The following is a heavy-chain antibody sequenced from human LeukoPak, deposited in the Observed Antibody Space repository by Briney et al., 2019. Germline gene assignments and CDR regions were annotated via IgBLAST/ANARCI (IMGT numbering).Heavy chain of an antibody. CDR2: IYTSGNT. D-gene: IGHD3-3*01. Sequence: SQTLSLTCTVSGGSISSGSYYWSWIRQPAGKGLEWIGRIYTSGNTNYNPSLKSRVTISVDTSKNQFSLKLSSVTAADTAVYYCARGLVFWSGYWFDYWGQGTLVTVSS. CDR1: GGSISSGSYY. CDR3: ARGLVFWSGYWFDY. V-gene: IGHV4-61*02. J-gene: IGHJ4*02.